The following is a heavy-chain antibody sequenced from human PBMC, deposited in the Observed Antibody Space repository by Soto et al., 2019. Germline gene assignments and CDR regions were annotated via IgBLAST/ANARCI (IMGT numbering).Heavy chain of an antibody. CDR2: ISSSGSTI. J-gene: IGHJ5*02. V-gene: IGHV3-48*03. Sequence: GGSLRLSCAASGFTFSSYEMNWVRQAPGKGLEWVSYISSSGSTIYYADSVKGRFTISRDNAKNSLYLQMNSLRAEDTAVYYCASPNMVGDWFDPWGQGTLVTVSS. CDR1: GFTFSSYE. D-gene: IGHD3-10*02. CDR3: ASPNMVGDWFDP.